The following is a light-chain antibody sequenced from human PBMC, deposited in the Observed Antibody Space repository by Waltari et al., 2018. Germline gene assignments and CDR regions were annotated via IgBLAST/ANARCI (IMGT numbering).Light chain of an antibody. J-gene: IGKJ3*01. V-gene: IGKV4-1*01. CDR2: WAS. CDR1: QSVLYSSNNKNY. Sequence: DIVMTQSTDSLAVSLGQRATTNCKFSQSVLYSSNNKNYLAGYQQKPGQPPKLLIYWASTRESGVPDRFSGSGSGTDFTLTISSLQAEDVAVYYCQQYYSTPFTFGPGTKVDIK. CDR3: QQYYSTPFT.